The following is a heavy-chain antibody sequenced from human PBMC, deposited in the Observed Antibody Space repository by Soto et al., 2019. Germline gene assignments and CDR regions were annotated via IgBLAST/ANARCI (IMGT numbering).Heavy chain of an antibody. Sequence: SVEVTWQASGFTLTRYSVRWVRQAPGQGLEWMGGIIPIFGTANYAQKFQGRVTITADESTSTAYMELSSLRSEDTAVYYCARRQHYFDYWGQGNLVTGSA. D-gene: IGHD5-18*01. V-gene: IGHV1-69*01. CDR3: ARRQHYFDY. CDR2: IIPIFGTA. J-gene: IGHJ4*02. CDR1: GFTLTRYS.